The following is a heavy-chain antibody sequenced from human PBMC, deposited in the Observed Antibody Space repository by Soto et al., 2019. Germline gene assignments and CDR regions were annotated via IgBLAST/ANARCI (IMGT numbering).Heavy chain of an antibody. CDR3: ARGVGVAGPTNPHFDY. CDR2: IIPIFGTA. V-gene: IGHV1-69*01. CDR1: GGTFSSYA. D-gene: IGHD6-19*01. J-gene: IGHJ4*02. Sequence: QVQLVQSGAEVKKPGSSVKVSCKASGGTFSSYAISWVRQAPGQGLEWMGGIIPIFGTANYAQKFQGGVTITADESTSTAYMELSSLRSEDMAVYYCARGVGVAGPTNPHFDYWGQGSLVTVSS.